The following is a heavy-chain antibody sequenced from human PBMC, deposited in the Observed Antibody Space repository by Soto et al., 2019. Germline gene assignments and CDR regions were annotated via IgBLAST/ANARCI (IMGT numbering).Heavy chain of an antibody. Sequence: SVKVSCKASGGTFSSYAISWVRQAPGQGLEWMGGIIPIFGTANYAQKFQGRVTITADESTSTAYMELSSLRSEDTAVYYCARGWTDGYNSYYGMDVWGQGTTVTVSS. J-gene: IGHJ6*02. CDR3: ARGWTDGYNSYYGMDV. CDR2: IIPIFGTA. CDR1: GGTFSSYA. D-gene: IGHD5-12*01. V-gene: IGHV1-69*13.